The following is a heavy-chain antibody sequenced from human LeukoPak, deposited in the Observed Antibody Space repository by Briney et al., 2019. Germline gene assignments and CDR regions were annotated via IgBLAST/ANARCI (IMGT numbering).Heavy chain of an antibody. CDR3: AKIPEYSYGYYFDY. J-gene: IGHJ4*02. D-gene: IGHD5-18*01. CDR1: GFTFSSYA. V-gene: IGHV3-23*01. CDR2: ISGSGGST. Sequence: GGSLRLSCAASGFTFSSYAMSWVRQAPGKGLEWISAISGSGGSTYYADSVKGRFTISRDNSKNTLYLQMSSLRAEDTAVYYCAKIPEYSYGYYFDYWGQGTLVTVSS.